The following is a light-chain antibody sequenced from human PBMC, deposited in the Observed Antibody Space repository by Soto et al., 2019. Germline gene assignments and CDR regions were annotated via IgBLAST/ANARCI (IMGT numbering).Light chain of an antibody. J-gene: IGLJ2*01. CDR1: TGAVTSGHY. Sequence: QTVVTQEPSLTVSPGGTVTLTCGSSTGAVTSGHYPYWFQQKPGQAPRTLIFDTSNKHSWTPARFSGSLLGGRAALTLSGAQPEDEAEYYCLLTYTGARVFGGGTKVTVL. CDR2: DTS. CDR3: LLTYTGARV. V-gene: IGLV7-46*01.